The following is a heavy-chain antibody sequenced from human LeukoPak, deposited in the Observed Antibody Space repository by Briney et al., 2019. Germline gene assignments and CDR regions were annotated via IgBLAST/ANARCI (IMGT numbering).Heavy chain of an antibody. CDR1: GGTFSSYA. D-gene: IGHD3-9*01. CDR3: ARQYYDILTGYYDAFGI. V-gene: IGHV1-69*01. CDR2: IIPIFGTA. J-gene: IGHJ3*02. Sequence: SVKVSCKASGGTFSSYAISWVRQAPGQGLEWMGGIIPIFGTANYAQQFQGRVTITADESTSTAYMELSSLRSEDTAVYYCARQYYDILTGYYDAFGIWGQGTMVTVSS.